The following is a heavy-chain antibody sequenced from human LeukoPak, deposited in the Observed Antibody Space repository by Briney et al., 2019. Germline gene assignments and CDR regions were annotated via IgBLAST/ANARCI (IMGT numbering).Heavy chain of an antibody. CDR3: AKEFTMIVVSYRH. D-gene: IGHD3-22*01. CDR2: ISSRSSYI. Sequence: PGGSLRLSCAASGFTFSSYSMNWVRQAPGKGLEWVSSISSRSSYIDYADSLKGRFTISRDNAKNSLYLQMNSLRAEDTAVYYCAKEFTMIVVSYRHWGQGTLVTVSS. V-gene: IGHV3-21*04. CDR1: GFTFSSYS. J-gene: IGHJ4*02.